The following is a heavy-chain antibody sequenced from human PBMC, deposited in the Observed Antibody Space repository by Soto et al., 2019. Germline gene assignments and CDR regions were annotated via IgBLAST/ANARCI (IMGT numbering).Heavy chain of an antibody. Sequence: QVQLQQWGAGLLKPSETLSLTCAVYGGSFSGYYWSWIRQPPGKGLEWIGEINHSGSTNYNPSLKGRVTISVDTSKNQFSLKLSSVTAADTAVYYCARTVDYGDWPSRCYWGQGTLVTVSS. V-gene: IGHV4-34*01. J-gene: IGHJ4*02. CDR2: INHSGST. CDR3: ARTVDYGDWPSRCY. D-gene: IGHD4-17*01. CDR1: GGSFSGYY.